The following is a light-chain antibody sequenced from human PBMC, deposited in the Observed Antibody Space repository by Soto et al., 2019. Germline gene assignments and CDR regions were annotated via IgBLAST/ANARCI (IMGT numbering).Light chain of an antibody. CDR3: ATWDDSLNGVV. Sequence: QAVVTLPPSASGTPGQRITISCSGSSSNIGKNSVSWYQQLPGTAPKLLIYSNDQRPSGVPDRFSGSKSGTSASLAITGLQSEDEADYYCATWDDSLNGVVFGGGTKLTVL. V-gene: IGLV1-44*01. CDR1: SSNIGKNS. J-gene: IGLJ2*01. CDR2: SND.